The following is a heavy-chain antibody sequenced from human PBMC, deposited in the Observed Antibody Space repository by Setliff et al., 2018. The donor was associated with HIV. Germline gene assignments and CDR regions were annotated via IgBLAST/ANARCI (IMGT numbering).Heavy chain of an antibody. J-gene: IGHJ4*02. Sequence: SETLSLTCTVSGDSITSGTYYWGWIRQPPGKGLEWIGRIDANGNTDYNPSLKSRVTISEDTSKNQFSLTLSSVTAADTAMYYCATYAGNGGGKGYWGQGTLVTVSS. CDR3: ATYAGNGGGKGY. CDR2: IDANGNT. D-gene: IGHD2-21*01. V-gene: IGHV4-61*02. CDR1: GDSITSGTYY.